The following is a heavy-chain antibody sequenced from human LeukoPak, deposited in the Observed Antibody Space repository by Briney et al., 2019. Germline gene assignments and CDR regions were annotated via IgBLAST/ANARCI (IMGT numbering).Heavy chain of an antibody. Sequence: PGGSLRLSCAASGFTVSSNFMSWVRQAPGKGLEWVSVIYSGGNTYYADSVKGRFTISRDDSRNTLCLQMNSLRAEDTAVYYCARGPGGWYGVGFDYWGQGTLVTVSS. V-gene: IGHV3-53*01. CDR3: ARGPGGWYGVGFDY. D-gene: IGHD6-19*01. CDR1: GFTVSSNF. CDR2: IYSGGNT. J-gene: IGHJ4*02.